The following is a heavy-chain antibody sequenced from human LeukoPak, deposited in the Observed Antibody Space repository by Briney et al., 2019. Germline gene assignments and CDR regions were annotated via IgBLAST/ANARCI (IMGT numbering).Heavy chain of an antibody. CDR1: GGSISSSSYY. Sequence: SETLSLTCTVSGGSISSSSYYWGWIRQPPGKGLEWIGSIYYSGRTYYNPSLKSRVTISIDTSKNQFSLNLSSVTAADTAVYYCARWRYYDSTGYLDWGQGTLVTVSS. J-gene: IGHJ1*01. CDR2: IYYSGRT. D-gene: IGHD3-22*01. CDR3: ARWRYYDSTGYLD. V-gene: IGHV4-39*01.